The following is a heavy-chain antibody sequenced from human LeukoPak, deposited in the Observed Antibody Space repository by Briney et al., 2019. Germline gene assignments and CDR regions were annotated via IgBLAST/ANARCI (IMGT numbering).Heavy chain of an antibody. D-gene: IGHD7-27*01. CDR2: IYTSGT. CDR1: GGSVSDLY. Sequence: PSETLSLTCTVSGGSVSDLYWTWIRQSPGKGLEWLGYIYTSGTKYNPSLNGRVTVSVDTSKNQFSLRLTSVAAADTAVYYCAKHPTGARRESDYWGQGVLVTVSS. CDR3: AKHPTGARRESDY. V-gene: IGHV4-4*08. J-gene: IGHJ4*02.